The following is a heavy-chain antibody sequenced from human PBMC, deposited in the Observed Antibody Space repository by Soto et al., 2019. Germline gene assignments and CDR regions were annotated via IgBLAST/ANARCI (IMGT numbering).Heavy chain of an antibody. V-gene: IGHV3-7*01. CDR1: VFTFISYW. Sequence: PGWSLRLSCASSVFTFISYWMSWVRQAPGKGLEWVANIKQDGSEKYYVDSVKGRFTISRDNAKNSLYLQMNSLRAEDTAVYYCARDRSGDFWSGYYHYYYGMDVWGQGTTVTVSS. D-gene: IGHD3-3*01. CDR2: IKQDGSEK. CDR3: ARDRSGDFWSGYYHYYYGMDV. J-gene: IGHJ6*02.